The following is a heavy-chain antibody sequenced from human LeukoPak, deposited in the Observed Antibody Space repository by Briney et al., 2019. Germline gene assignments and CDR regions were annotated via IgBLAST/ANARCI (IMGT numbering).Heavy chain of an antibody. J-gene: IGHJ3*02. CDR3: ATTLYYYDSSGYPNRDDAFDI. Sequence: SETLSLTCTVSGGSISSYYWSWIRQPPGKGLEWIGYIYYSGSTNYNPSLKSRVTISVDTSKNQFSLKLSSVTAADTAVYYCATTLYYYDSSGYPNRDDAFDIWGQGTMATVSS. D-gene: IGHD3-22*01. V-gene: IGHV4-59*08. CDR1: GGSISSYY. CDR2: IYYSGST.